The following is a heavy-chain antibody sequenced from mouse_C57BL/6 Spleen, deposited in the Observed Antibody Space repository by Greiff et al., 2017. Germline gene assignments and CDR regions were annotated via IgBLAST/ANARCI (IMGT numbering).Heavy chain of an antibody. V-gene: IGHV1-82*01. Sequence: QVQLQQSGPELVKPGASVKISCKASGYAFSSSWINWVKQRPGKGLEWIGRIYPGDGDTNYNGKFKGKATLTADKSYSTAYMQLSSLPSEYSAVYFCESDYGGGYFGDGGQGTTLTVSS. D-gene: IGHD2-4*01. J-gene: IGHJ2*01. CDR1: GYAFSSSW. CDR2: IYPGDGDT. CDR3: ESDYGGGYFGD.